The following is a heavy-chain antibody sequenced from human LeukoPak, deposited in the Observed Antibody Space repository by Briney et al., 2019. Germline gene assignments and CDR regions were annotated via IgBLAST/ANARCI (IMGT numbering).Heavy chain of an antibody. V-gene: IGHV1-3*01. D-gene: IGHD2-15*01. CDR3: ARGGYCSGGSCYSRFDP. CDR2: INAGNGNT. Sequence: ASVKVSCKAPGYTFTSYAMHWVRQAPGQRLEWMGWINAGNGNTKYSQKFQGRVTITRDTSASTAYMELSSLRSEDTAVYYCARGGYCSGGSCYSRFDPWGQGTLVTVSS. J-gene: IGHJ5*02. CDR1: GYTFTSYA.